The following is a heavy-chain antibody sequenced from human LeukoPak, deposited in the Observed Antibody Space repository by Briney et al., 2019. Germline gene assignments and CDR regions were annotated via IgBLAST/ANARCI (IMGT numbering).Heavy chain of an antibody. V-gene: IGHV3-30*18. CDR1: GFTFSSYG. CDR3: AKEGTRGLDY. J-gene: IGHJ4*02. D-gene: IGHD3-10*01. Sequence: GGSLRLSCAASGFTFSSYGMHWVRQAPGKGLEWVAVISYDGSNKYYADSVKGRFTISRDNSKNTLYLQMNSLRAEDTAVYYCAKEGTRGLDYWGQGTLVTVSS. CDR2: ISYDGSNK.